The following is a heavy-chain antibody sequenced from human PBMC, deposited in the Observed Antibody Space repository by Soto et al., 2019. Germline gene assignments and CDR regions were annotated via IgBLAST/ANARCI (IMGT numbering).Heavy chain of an antibody. V-gene: IGHV3-30*03. J-gene: IGHJ3*02. CDR1: GFTFSSYG. Sequence: QVQLVESGGGVVQPGRSLRLSCAASGFTFSSYGMHWVRQAPGKGLEWVAVISYDGSNKYYAASVKGRFTISRDNSKNTLYLQMNSRRAEDTAVYYCHSGDDAFDIWGQGTMVTVSS. D-gene: IGHD6-19*01. CDR2: ISYDGSNK. CDR3: HSGDDAFDI.